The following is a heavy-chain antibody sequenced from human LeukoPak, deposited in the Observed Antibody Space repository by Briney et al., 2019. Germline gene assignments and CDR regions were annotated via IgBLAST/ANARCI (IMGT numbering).Heavy chain of an antibody. J-gene: IGHJ6*03. V-gene: IGHV3-7*01. D-gene: IGHD3-10*01. CDR3: ARDRDRAGSGSYFYYYYYYMDV. Sequence: PGGSLRLSCAASGFTVSSNEMSWVRQAPGKGLEWVANIKQDGGEKYYVDSVKGRFTISRDNAKNSLYLQMNSLRAEDTAVYYCARDRDRAGSGSYFYYYYYYMDVWGKGTTVTVSS. CDR2: IKQDGGEK. CDR1: GFTVSSNE.